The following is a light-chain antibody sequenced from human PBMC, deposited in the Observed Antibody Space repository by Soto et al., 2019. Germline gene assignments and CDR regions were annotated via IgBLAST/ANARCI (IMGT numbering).Light chain of an antibody. CDR3: QKHNSAPFA. CDR1: QGISIY. Sequence: DIQMTQSPSSLSASVGDRVTITGRASQGISIYLAWYQQKPGKVPTLLIYAASTLLSGVPSRFSGSGSGTDFTLTISSLQPEDVATYYCQKHNSAPFAFGPGTKVDIK. V-gene: IGKV1-27*01. J-gene: IGKJ3*01. CDR2: AAS.